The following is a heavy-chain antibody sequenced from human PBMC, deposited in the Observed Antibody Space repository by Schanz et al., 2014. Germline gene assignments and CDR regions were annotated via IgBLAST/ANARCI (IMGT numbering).Heavy chain of an antibody. CDR2: ISSSSSTR. V-gene: IGHV3-48*01. Sequence: EVQLLESGGGLVQPGGSLRLSCAASGFTFSSYSMNWVRQAPGKGLEWVSYISSSSSTRYYADSVKGRFTISRDNAKNSLFLQMNSLRAEDTAVYYCARDSNGDDGYRFWFDSWGQGILVTVSS. CDR3: ARDSNGDDGYRFWFDS. D-gene: IGHD4-17*01. J-gene: IGHJ5*01. CDR1: GFTFSSYS.